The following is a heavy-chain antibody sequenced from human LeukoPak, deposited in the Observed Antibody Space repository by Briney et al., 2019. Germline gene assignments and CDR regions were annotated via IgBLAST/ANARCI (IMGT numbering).Heavy chain of an antibody. D-gene: IGHD3-10*01. V-gene: IGHV1-2*02. CDR3: ARGNNYGSGSLFYG. J-gene: IGHJ4*02. CDR1: GYTFSEYY. Sequence: ASVKVSCKTSGYTFSEYYIYWVRQAPGQGLEWMGWIDPSTGGTNYAQNFQGRVTMTRDTSTTTVYMELSSLKSDDTAVYHCARGNNYGSGSLFYGWGQGTLVTVSS. CDR2: IDPSTGGT.